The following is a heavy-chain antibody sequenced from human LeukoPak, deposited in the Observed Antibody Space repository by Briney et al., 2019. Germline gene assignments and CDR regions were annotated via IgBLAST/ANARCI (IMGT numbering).Heavy chain of an antibody. D-gene: IGHD2-2*01. Sequence: APGQXXXWMGWXNPXSGGTNYAQKFQGWVTMTRDTSISTAYMELSRLRSDDTAVYYCARALGYCSSTSCPAYGMDVWGKGTTVTVSS. CDR3: ARALGYCSSTSCPAYGMDV. J-gene: IGHJ6*04. CDR2: XNPXSGGT. V-gene: IGHV1-2*04.